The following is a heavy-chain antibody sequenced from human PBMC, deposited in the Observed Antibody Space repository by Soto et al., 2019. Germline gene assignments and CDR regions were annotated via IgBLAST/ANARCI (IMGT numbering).Heavy chain of an antibody. V-gene: IGHV6-1*01. D-gene: IGHD3-16*01. CDR2: TYYRSKWFN. CDR3: ARGDQGFDY. CDR1: WASFSSNIAA. J-gene: IGHJ4*02. Sequence: SQALSITCAISWASFSSNIAACNCIRQSPSRGLEWLGRTYYRSKWFNNYALSVKSRITINPDTSKNQFSLQLNSVTPEDTAVYYCARGDQGFDYWGQGTLVTVSS.